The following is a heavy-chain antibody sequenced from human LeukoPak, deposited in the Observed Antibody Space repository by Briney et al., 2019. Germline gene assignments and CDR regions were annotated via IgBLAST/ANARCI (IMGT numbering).Heavy chain of an antibody. Sequence: GGSLRLSCTASGFTFSSYSMNWVRQAPGKGLEWVSSISTSSSYIYYADSVKGRFTISRDNSKNTLYLQMNSLRAEDTAVYYCAKTRARDIVVVWFDPWGQGTLVTVSS. V-gene: IGHV3-21*01. D-gene: IGHD2-2*01. CDR1: GFTFSSYS. CDR2: ISTSSSYI. J-gene: IGHJ5*02. CDR3: AKTRARDIVVVWFDP.